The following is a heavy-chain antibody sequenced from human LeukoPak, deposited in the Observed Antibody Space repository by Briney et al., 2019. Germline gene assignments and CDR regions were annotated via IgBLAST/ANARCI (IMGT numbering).Heavy chain of an antibody. Sequence: PSQTLSLTCTVSGGSISSGGYYWSWIRQHPGKGLEWIGYIYYSGSTYYNPSLKSRVAISVDTSKNSCSLTLSSVTAADTAVFYCARHSRDVYRDRGPNKWFDPWGQGTLVTVSS. J-gene: IGHJ5*02. V-gene: IGHV4-31*03. CDR3: ARHSRDVYRDRGPNKWFDP. CDR1: GGSISSGGYY. D-gene: IGHD5-24*01. CDR2: IYYSGST.